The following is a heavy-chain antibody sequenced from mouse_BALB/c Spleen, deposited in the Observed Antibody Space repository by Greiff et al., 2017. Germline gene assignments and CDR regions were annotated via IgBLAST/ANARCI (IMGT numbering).Heavy chain of an antibody. CDR1: GFTFSGYT. D-gene: IGHD2-4*01. V-gene: IGHV5-6-4*01. Sequence: EVQRVESGGGLVKPGGSLKLSCAASGFTFSGYTMSWVRQTPEKRLEWVATISSGGSYTYYPDSVKGRFTISRDNAKNTLYLQMSSLKSEDTAMYYCTREGDYGGRTVRFAYWVQGTLVTVSA. CDR2: ISSGGSYT. CDR3: TREGDYGGRTVRFAY. J-gene: IGHJ3*01.